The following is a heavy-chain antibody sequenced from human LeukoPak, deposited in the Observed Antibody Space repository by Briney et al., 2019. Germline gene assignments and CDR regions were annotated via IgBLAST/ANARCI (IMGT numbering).Heavy chain of an antibody. J-gene: IGHJ4*02. V-gene: IGHV4-4*07. CDR3: ARETLVGTTNYFDN. D-gene: IGHD1-26*01. CDR1: GGSINTDY. CDR2: VYTSGNT. Sequence: TSETLSLTCTVSGGSINTDYWSWIRQPAGRGLEWIGRVYTSGNTKYNASLQSRVTMSIDTSTKQLFLKLSSVTAADTAVYYCARETLVGTTNYFDNWGQGTLATVSS.